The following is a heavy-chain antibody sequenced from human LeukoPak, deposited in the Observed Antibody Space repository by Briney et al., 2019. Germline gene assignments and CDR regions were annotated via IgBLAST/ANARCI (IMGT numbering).Heavy chain of an antibody. D-gene: IGHD3-10*01. Sequence: GGSLRLSCAASGFTFSSYAMSWVRQAPGKGLEWVSAISGSGGSTYYADSVKGRFTISRDNSKNTLYLQMNSLRAEDTAVYYCAKAPNYYGSGSYYDYWGQGTLVTVSS. V-gene: IGHV3-23*01. J-gene: IGHJ4*02. CDR3: AKAPNYYGSGSYYDY. CDR2: ISGSGGST. CDR1: GFTFSSYA.